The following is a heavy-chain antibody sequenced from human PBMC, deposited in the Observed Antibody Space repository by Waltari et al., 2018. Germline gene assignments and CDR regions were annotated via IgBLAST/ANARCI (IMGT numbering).Heavy chain of an antibody. D-gene: IGHD1-1*01. Sequence: QAHLVQSGAEVTKPGSSVKVSCKASGGSFGRYASSWVRLAPGQGLEWMGGLIPIFGTPKYAQNFQDRVTITADESTSTVYLELSSLKSEDTALYYCARRQLGGPLDPWGQGTLVTVSS. V-gene: IGHV1-69*12. CDR2: LIPIFGTP. CDR1: GGSFGRYA. CDR3: ARRQLGGPLDP. J-gene: IGHJ5*02.